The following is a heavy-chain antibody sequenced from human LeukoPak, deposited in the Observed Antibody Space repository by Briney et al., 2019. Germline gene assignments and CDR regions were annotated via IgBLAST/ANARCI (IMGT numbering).Heavy chain of an antibody. Sequence: PSETLSLTCTVSGGSISSYYWSWIRQPPGKGLEWIGYIYYSGSTNYNPSLKSRVTISVDTSKNQFSLKLNSVTAADTAVYYCARCAVAVFDYWGQGTLVTVSS. CDR1: GGSISSYY. CDR3: ARCAVAVFDY. CDR2: IYYSGST. V-gene: IGHV4-59*12. D-gene: IGHD6-19*01. J-gene: IGHJ4*02.